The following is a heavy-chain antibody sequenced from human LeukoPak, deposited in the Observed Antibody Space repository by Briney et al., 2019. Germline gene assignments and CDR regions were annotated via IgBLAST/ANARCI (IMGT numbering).Heavy chain of an antibody. Sequence: SETLSLTCAIYGGPLSGYSWSWIRQPPGKGREGSGEINDRGSTTYNPSLQSRPNMSLDTSRNQFSLTLGSVTAADTAVYFCARSGRYQIYWGQGTLVTVSS. CDR2: INDRGST. J-gene: IGHJ4*02. CDR1: GGPLSGYS. CDR3: ARSGRYQIY. D-gene: IGHD3-10*01. V-gene: IGHV4-34*01.